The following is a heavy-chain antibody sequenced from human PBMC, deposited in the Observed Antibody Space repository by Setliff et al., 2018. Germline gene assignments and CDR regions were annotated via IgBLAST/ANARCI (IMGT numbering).Heavy chain of an antibody. J-gene: IGHJ6*03. D-gene: IGHD3-22*01. Sequence: PSETLSLTCTVSGASISSGTYYWAWIRQPPGKGLEWIGRIHYRGTTYSNASLASRLTISVDTAKNQFSLKLTSVTAADTAVYFCARGITSGGYWGQSSHYLDVWGKGTTVTVSS. V-gene: IGHV4-39*01. CDR3: ARGITSGGYWGQSSHYLDV. CDR1: GASISSGTYY. CDR2: IHYRGTT.